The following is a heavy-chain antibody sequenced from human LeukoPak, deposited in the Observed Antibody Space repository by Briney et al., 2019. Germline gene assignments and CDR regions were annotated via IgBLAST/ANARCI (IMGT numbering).Heavy chain of an antibody. CDR3: ARTYCSSTSCSSTYYYYYNMDV. CDR2: ISGSGGST. J-gene: IGHJ6*03. CDR1: GFTFSSYA. Sequence: GGSLRLSCAASGFTFSSYAMSWVRQAPGKGLEWVSAISGSGGSTYYADSVKGRFTISRDNSKNTLYLQMNSLRAEDTAVYYCARTYCSSTSCSSTYYYYYNMDVWGKGTTVTVSS. V-gene: IGHV3-23*01. D-gene: IGHD2-2*01.